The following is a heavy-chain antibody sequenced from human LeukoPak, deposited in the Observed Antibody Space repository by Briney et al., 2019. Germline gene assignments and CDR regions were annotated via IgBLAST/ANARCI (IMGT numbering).Heavy chain of an antibody. D-gene: IGHD2-21*01. V-gene: IGHV3-23*01. CDR3: AKDREVVIAILDY. CDR1: GFTFSSYA. Sequence: GGSLRLSCAASGFTFSSYAMSWVRQAPGKGLEWVSAISGSGGSTYYADSVKGRFTISRDNSKNTLYLQMNSLRAEDTAVCYCAKDREVVIAILDYWGQGTLVTVSS. J-gene: IGHJ4*02. CDR2: ISGSGGST.